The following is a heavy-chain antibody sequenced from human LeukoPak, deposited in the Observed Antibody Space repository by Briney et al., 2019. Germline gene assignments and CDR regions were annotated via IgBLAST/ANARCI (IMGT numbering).Heavy chain of an antibody. J-gene: IGHJ4*02. Sequence: GRSLRLSCAASGFTFDDYAMHWVRQAPGKGLEWVSGISWNSGSIGYADSVKGRFTISRDNAKNSLYLQMNSLRAEDTALYYCASSGSYQTFDYWGQGTLVTVSS. CDR2: ISWNSGSI. V-gene: IGHV3-9*01. CDR1: GFTFDDYA. D-gene: IGHD1-26*01. CDR3: ASSGSYQTFDY.